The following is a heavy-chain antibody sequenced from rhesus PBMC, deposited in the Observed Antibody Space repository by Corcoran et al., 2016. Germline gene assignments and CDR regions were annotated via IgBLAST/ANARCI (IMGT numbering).Heavy chain of an antibody. D-gene: IGHD1-44*02. CDR1: GASIRSYW. CDR3: ARRGGADY. Sequence: QVQLKESGAGLVKPSETLSLTCAVSGASIRSYWWTWIRQPPGKGLEWFGETNGKNCENQYNPSHKSRVTSSKDASNSQLALKMTSATAADTAVYLCARRGGADYWGQGILVTVSS. J-gene: IGHJ4*01. V-gene: IGHV4-80*01. CDR2: TNGKNCEN.